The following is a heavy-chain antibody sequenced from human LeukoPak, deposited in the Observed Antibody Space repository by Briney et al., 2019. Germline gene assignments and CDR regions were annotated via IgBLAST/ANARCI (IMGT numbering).Heavy chain of an antibody. CDR3: AXXXXXXXXXFWGDYRVRGDDAFDI. J-gene: IGHJ3*02. D-gene: IGHD3-16*02. CDR1: GGSISSYY. V-gene: IGHV4-59*01. CDR2: IFYSGST. Sequence: SETLSLTCTVSGGSISSYYWSWIRQPPGKGLEWVGYIFYSGSTNYNPSLKSRVTISVDTSKNQFSLKLSSVTAADTAVYYCAXXXXXXXXXFWGDYRVRGDDAFDIWGQGTMVTVSS.